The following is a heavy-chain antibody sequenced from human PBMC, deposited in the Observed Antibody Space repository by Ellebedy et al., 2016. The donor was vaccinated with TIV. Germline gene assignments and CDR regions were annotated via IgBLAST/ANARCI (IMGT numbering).Heavy chain of an antibody. Sequence: PGGSLRLSCATSGFTFYSHDVNWVRQAPGKGLEWVSAISGSGIYIEYADSVKGRFTISIDNSKNTLYLQMSSLRAEDTAIYYCARGTQVAGSAYSLIDYWGQGTLVTVSS. CDR3: ARGTQVAGSAYSLIDY. D-gene: IGHD6-19*01. CDR2: ISGSGIYI. J-gene: IGHJ4*02. CDR1: GFTFYSHD. V-gene: IGHV3-23*01.